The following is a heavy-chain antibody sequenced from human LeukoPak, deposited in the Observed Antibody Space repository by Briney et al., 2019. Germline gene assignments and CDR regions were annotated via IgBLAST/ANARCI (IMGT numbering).Heavy chain of an antibody. Sequence: ASVKVSCKASGYTFTSYAMNWVRQAPGQGLEGMGWINTNTGNPTYAQSFTGRVVFSLDTSVSTAYLQISSLKAEYTTVYYFARSSQGATTDSWGQRTLVTVSS. V-gene: IGHV7-4-1*02. D-gene: IGHD1-26*01. CDR3: ARSSQGATTDS. J-gene: IGHJ4*02. CDR1: GYTFTSYA. CDR2: INTNTGNP.